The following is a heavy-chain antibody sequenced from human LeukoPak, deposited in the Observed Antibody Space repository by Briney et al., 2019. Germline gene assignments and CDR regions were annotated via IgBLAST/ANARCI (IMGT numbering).Heavy chain of an antibody. CDR2: ISRGSSTI. D-gene: IGHD1-26*01. V-gene: IGHV3-48*02. Sequence: QEWVSYISRGSSTIYYADSVKGRFTISRDNAKNSLYLQMNSLRDYDTGGYYWGRRLSGSYFSYWGQGSLVMVSS. CDR3: GRRLSGSYFSY. J-gene: IGHJ4*02.